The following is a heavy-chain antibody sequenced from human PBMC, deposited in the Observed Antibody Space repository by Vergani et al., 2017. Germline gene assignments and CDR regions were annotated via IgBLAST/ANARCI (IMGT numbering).Heavy chain of an antibody. J-gene: IGHJ4*02. CDR2: ISSSGGST. CDR3: AKDRKTGRSLWETPVTTLDY. CDR1: GFTFSSYA. V-gene: IGHV3-23*01. D-gene: IGHD4-17*01. Sequence: EVQLLESGGGLAQPGGSLRLSCAASGFTFSSYAMSWVRQAPGKGLEWVSTISSSGGSTYYADSVKGRFTISRDNSKNTLYLQMNSLTAEDTAVYYCAKDRKTGRSLWETPVTTLDYWGQGTLVTVSS.